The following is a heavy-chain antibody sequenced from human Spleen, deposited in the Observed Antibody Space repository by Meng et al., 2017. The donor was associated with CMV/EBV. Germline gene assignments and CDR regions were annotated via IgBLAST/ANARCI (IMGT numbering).Heavy chain of an antibody. Sequence: SVKVSCKASGGTFITSALSWVRQAPGQGLEWMGGIIPVLGVSDHVQKFQGRVTFTADKSTSTAYMEVTSLKSEDTAVYYCGKGIAAAGSGTHYYYGVDVWGQGTTVTVSS. V-gene: IGHV1-69*10. CDR3: GKGIAAAGSGTHYYYGVDV. CDR2: IIPVLGVS. J-gene: IGHJ6*02. D-gene: IGHD6-13*01. CDR1: GGTFITSA.